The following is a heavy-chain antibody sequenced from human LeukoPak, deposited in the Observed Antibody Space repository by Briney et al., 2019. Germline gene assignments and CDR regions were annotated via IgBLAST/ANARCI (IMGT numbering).Heavy chain of an antibody. V-gene: IGHV4-39*01. Sequence: PPETLSLTCIVSGGSISSSTNFWGWVRQPPGKGLEWIGSIYYSGSTYYNPSLKSRVTIPVDTSKNQFSLKLSSVTAADTAVYYCVRHEEEDGYNAKTFDYWGQGTLVTVSS. J-gene: IGHJ4*02. CDR3: VRHEEEDGYNAKTFDY. D-gene: IGHD5-24*01. CDR1: GGSISSSTNF. CDR2: IYYSGST.